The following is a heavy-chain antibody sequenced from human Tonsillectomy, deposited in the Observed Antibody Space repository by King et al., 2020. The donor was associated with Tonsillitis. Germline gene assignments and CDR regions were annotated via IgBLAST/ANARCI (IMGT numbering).Heavy chain of an antibody. V-gene: IGHV5-10-1*03. CDR1: GYSFTSYW. CDR2: IDPSDSYT. D-gene: IGHD2-15*01. Sequence: QLVQSGAEVKKPGESLRISCKGSGYSFTSYWISWVRQMPGKGLEWMGRIDPSDSYTNYSPSFQGHVTISADKSISTAYLQWSSLKASDTAMYCCARGHCSDVSCYSGLDYWGQGTLVTVSS. CDR3: ARGHCSDVSCYSGLDY. J-gene: IGHJ4*02.